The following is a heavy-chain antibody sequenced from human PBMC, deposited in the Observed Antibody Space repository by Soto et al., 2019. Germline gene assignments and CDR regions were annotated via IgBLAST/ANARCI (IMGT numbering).Heavy chain of an antibody. J-gene: IGHJ6*02. V-gene: IGHV3-23*01. D-gene: IGHD3-10*01. CDR1: GFTFSSYA. CDR2: ISGSGGST. Sequence: GGSLRLSCAASGFTFSSYAMSWVRQAPGKGLEWVSAISGSGGSTYYADSVKGRFTISRDNSKNTLYLQMNSLRAKDTAVYYCAKSNVLLWFGESTTVSSYYGMDVWGQGTTVTVSS. CDR3: AKSNVLLWFGESTTVSSYYGMDV.